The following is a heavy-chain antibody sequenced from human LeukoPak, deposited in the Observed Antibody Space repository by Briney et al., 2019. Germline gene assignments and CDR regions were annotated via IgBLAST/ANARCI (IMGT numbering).Heavy chain of an antibody. Sequence: GGSLRLSCAASGFNFSSYGMHWVRQAPGKGLEWVAFIRYDGTNKYYADSVRGRFTISRDDSTNTVYLEMNSLRGEDTAVYYCAKGSGYYTYNWFDPWGQGTLVTVSS. CDR3: AKGSGYYTYNWFDP. D-gene: IGHD3-3*01. J-gene: IGHJ5*02. V-gene: IGHV3-30*02. CDR2: IRYDGTNK. CDR1: GFNFSSYG.